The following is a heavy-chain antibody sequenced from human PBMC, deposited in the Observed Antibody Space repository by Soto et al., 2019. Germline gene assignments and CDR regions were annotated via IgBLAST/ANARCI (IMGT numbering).Heavy chain of an antibody. V-gene: IGHV5-51*01. Sequence: GESLKISCNASHTTHWIGWVRQKPGKGLEWMGIIYPGDSDTKYSPSFQGQVTISVDKSISTAYLHWSSLKASDTATYYCARLVNYYFGMDVWGLGTTVTVSS. CDR1: HTTHW. CDR2: IYPGDSDT. CDR3: ARLVNYYFGMDV. J-gene: IGHJ6*02.